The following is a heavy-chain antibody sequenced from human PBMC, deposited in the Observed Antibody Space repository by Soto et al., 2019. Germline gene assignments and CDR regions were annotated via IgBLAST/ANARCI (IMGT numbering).Heavy chain of an antibody. CDR3: ARDRVWSGYYDDYYYYGMDV. CDR2: IIPIFGTA. V-gene: IGHV1-69*06. CDR1: GVTFSSYA. Sequence: SVKVSCKASGVTFSSYAISWVRQAPGQGLEWMGGIIPIFGTANYAQKFQGRVTITADKSTSTAYVELSSLRSEDTAVYYCARDRVWSGYYDDYYYYGMDVWGQGATVTVSS. J-gene: IGHJ6*02. D-gene: IGHD3-3*01.